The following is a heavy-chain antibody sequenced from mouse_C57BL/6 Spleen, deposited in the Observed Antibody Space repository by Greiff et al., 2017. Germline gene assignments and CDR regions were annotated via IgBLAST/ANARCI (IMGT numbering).Heavy chain of an antibody. J-gene: IGHJ2*01. CDR3: ARTDYDFDY. CDR2: IYPSDSET. CDR1: GYTFTSYW. V-gene: IGHV1-61*01. Sequence: QVQLQQPGAELVRPGSSVKLSCKASGYTFTSYWMDWVKQRPGQSLEWIGNIYPSDSETHYNQKFKDKATLTVDKSSSTAYMQLSSLTSEDSAVYYCARTDYDFDYWGQGTTLTVSS. D-gene: IGHD1-1*01.